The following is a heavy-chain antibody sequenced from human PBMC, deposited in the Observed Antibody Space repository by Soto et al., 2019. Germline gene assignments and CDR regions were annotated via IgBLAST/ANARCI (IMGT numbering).Heavy chain of an antibody. CDR2: IGANGVTT. CDR3: AKRALALRVFDY. V-gene: IGHV3-23*01. CDR1: GLLLSNYA. J-gene: IGHJ4*02. Sequence: EVQLLDSGGALVQPGESLRLSCAASGLLLSNYAMNWVRQAPGKGLEWVSTIGANGVTTYYADSVKRRFTISRDNSRDTLYLQMNSLRAEDTAVYYCAKRALALRVFDYWGQGTLVTVSS. D-gene: IGHD1-7*01.